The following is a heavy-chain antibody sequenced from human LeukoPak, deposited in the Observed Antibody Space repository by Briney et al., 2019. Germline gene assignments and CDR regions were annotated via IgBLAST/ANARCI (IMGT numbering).Heavy chain of an antibody. CDR1: LGTFSSYA. V-gene: IGHV1-69*13. D-gene: IGHD2-2*01. CDR2: IYHILGIA. Sequence: GAAVKDSRMYSLGTFSSYALSWVRPAPGQGVEWMGRIYHILGIANYGRKCQGRVTITEDEFTSTAYMALSSLRSENTGVYYCASSPAGYCSSTSCIPQNWFDPWGQGTLVTVSS. CDR3: ASSPAGYCSSTSCIPQNWFDP. J-gene: IGHJ5*02.